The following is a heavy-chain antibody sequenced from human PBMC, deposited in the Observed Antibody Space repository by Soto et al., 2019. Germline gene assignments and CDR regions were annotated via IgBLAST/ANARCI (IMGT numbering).Heavy chain of an antibody. D-gene: IGHD3-22*01. CDR1: GYTFTSYG. J-gene: IGHJ4*02. Sequence: QVQLVQSGAEVKKPGASVKVSCKASGYTFTSYGISWVRQAPGQGLEWMGWISAYNGNTNYAQKLQGRVTMTTDTVTRTAYLELRSLRSDDTAVYYCARDDCDSSGYYCQPGGDYWGREPWSPSPQ. CDR3: ARDDCDSSGYYCQPGGDY. V-gene: IGHV1-18*01. CDR2: ISAYNGNT.